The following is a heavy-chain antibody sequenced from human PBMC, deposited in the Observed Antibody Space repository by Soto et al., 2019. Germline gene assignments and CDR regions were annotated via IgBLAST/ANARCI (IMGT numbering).Heavy chain of an antibody. V-gene: IGHV1-18*01. D-gene: IGHD3-9*01. CDR1: GYTFTSYG. CDR3: ARERDHDMLTGFDP. CDR2: ISAYNGNT. J-gene: IGHJ5*02. Sequence: ASVKFSCKASGYTFTSYGISWVRQAPGQGLDWMGWISAYNGNTNYAQKLQGRVTMTTDTSTSTAYMELRSLRSDDTAVYYCARERDHDMLTGFDPWGQGTLVTVSS.